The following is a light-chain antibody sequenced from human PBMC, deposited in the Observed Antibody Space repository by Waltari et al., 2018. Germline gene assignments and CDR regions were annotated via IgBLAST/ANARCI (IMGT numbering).Light chain of an antibody. Sequence: DIQMTQSPSTLSASIGARVTITCRASQSITNWLALYQQKPGKAPKLLIYKASTLESGVPSRFSGSGSGTEFTLTISSLQPDDFATYYCQQYNNYVATFGQGTKVEIK. CDR2: KAS. V-gene: IGKV1-5*03. CDR3: QQYNNYVAT. CDR1: QSITNW. J-gene: IGKJ1*01.